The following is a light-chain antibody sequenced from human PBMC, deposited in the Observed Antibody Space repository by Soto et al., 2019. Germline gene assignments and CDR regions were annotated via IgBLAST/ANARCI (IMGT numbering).Light chain of an antibody. J-gene: IGKJ2*01. V-gene: IGKV3-20*01. CDR1: QSVSSNY. CDR3: QQYGSSPNT. CDR2: GAS. Sequence: EIVLTQSPGTLSLSPGERATLSCRASQSVSSNYLAWYQQKSGQAPRLLIYGASSRATGIPYRFSGSGSGTDFTLTISRLEPEDFAVYYCQQYGSSPNTFGQGTKLEIK.